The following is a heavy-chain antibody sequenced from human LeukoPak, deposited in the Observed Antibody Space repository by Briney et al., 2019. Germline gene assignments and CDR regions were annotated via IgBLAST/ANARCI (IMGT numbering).Heavy chain of an antibody. CDR3: AKDISTYPPHAFDI. D-gene: IGHD3-9*01. CDR1: GFSFSDYY. CDR2: ISSSGSFT. Sequence: GGSLRLSCAASGFSFSDYYVSWIRQAPGKGLEWVSYISSSGSFTYYADSVKGRFTISRDNAKNSLYLQMNSLRAEDTALYYCAKDISTYPPHAFDIWGQGTMVTVSS. J-gene: IGHJ3*02. V-gene: IGHV3-11*05.